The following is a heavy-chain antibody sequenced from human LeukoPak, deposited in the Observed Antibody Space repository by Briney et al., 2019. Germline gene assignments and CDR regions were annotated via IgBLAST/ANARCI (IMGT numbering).Heavy chain of an antibody. CDR1: GYTFTSYG. Sequence: ASVKVSCKASGYTFTSYGISWVRQAPGQGLEWMGWISAYNGNTNYAQKFQGRVIMTTDTSTSTAYMELRSLRSDDTAVYYCARASDYGDFYYYYMDVWGKGTTVTVSS. CDR3: ARASDYGDFYYYYMDV. D-gene: IGHD4-17*01. J-gene: IGHJ6*03. CDR2: ISAYNGNT. V-gene: IGHV1-18*01.